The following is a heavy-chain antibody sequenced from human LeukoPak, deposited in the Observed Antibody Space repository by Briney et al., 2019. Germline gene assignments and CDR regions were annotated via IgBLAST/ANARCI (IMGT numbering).Heavy chain of an antibody. Sequence: SETLSLTCTVSGGSISSYYWSWIRQPPGKGLEWIGYIYYSGSTNYNPSLKSRVTISVDTSKNQFSLKLSSVTAADTAVYYCARGFGIAAPLDYWGQGTLVTVSS. D-gene: IGHD6-13*01. CDR3: ARGFGIAAPLDY. J-gene: IGHJ4*02. CDR1: GGSISSYY. CDR2: IYYSGST. V-gene: IGHV4-59*01.